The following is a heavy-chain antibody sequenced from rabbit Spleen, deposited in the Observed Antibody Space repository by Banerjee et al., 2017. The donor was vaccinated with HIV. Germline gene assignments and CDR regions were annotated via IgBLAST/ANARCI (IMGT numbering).Heavy chain of an antibody. V-gene: IGHV1S40*01. D-gene: IGHD1-1*01. Sequence: QSLKESGGGLVKPGASLTLTCTTSGFSFNSIFWICWVRQAPGKGLEWVACIYAGSSGGTYYASWAKGRFTISKTSSTTVTLQMTSLTAADTATYFCARNYVNAFDPWGQGTLVTVS. CDR2: IYAGSSGGT. CDR1: GFSFNSIFW. J-gene: IGHJ2*01. CDR3: ARNYVNAFDP.